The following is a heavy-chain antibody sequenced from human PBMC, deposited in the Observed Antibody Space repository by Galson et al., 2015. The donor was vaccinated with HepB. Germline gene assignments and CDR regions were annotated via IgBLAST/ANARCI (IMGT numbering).Heavy chain of an antibody. J-gene: IGHJ3*02. D-gene: IGHD3-22*01. V-gene: IGHV4-34*01. CDR1: GGSFSGYY. CDR3: ARDQLYYYDSSGSDAFDI. CDR2: INHSGST. Sequence: SETLSLTCAVYGGSFSGYYWSWIRQPPGKGLEWIGEINHSGSTNYNPSLKSRVTISVDTSKNQFSLKLSSVTAADTAVYYCARDQLYYYDSSGSDAFDIWGQGAMVTVSS.